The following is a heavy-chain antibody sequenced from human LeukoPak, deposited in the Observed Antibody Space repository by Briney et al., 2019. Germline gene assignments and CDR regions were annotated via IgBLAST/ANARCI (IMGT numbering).Heavy chain of an antibody. CDR1: GFTFSSYA. CDR2: ISGSGGNT. Sequence: PGGSLRLSCAASGFTFSSYAMNWVRQAPGKGLEWVSAISGSGGNTYYADSVKGRFTISRDNSKNTLYLQMNSLRAEDTAVYYCAKAPSINVVRGAQYWGQGTLVTVSS. V-gene: IGHV3-23*01. D-gene: IGHD3-10*01. CDR3: AKAPSINVVRGAQY. J-gene: IGHJ4*02.